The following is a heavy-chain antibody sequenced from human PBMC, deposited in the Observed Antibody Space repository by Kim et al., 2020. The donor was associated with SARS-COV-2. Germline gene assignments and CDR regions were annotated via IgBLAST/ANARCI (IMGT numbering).Heavy chain of an antibody. CDR1: GYTFTSYA. Sequence: ASVKVSCKASGYTFTSYAMNWVRQAPGQGLEWMGWINTNTGNPTYAQGFTGRFVFSLDTSVSTAYLQISSLKAEDTAVYYCARGYCSGGSCYYYYGMDVWGQGTTVTVSS. D-gene: IGHD2-15*01. J-gene: IGHJ6*02. CDR3: ARGYCSGGSCYYYYGMDV. CDR2: INTNTGNP. V-gene: IGHV7-4-1*02.